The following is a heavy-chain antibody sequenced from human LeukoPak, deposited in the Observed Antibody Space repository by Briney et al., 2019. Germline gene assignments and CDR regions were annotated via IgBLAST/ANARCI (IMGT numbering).Heavy chain of an antibody. J-gene: IGHJ3*02. CDR3: ARQGRSSSSEPFDI. D-gene: IGHD6-13*01. V-gene: IGHV4-38-2*01. Sequence: SETLSLTCAVSGYSISSGYYRGWIRQPPAKGLEWIGSIYHSGSTYYNPSLKSRVTISVDTSKNQFSLKLSSVTAADTAVYYCARQGRSSSSEPFDIWGQGTMVTVSS. CDR2: IYHSGST. CDR1: GYSISSGYY.